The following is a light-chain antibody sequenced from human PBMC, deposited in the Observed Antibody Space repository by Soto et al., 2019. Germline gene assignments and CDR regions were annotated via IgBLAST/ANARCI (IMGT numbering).Light chain of an antibody. J-gene: IGKJ1*01. CDR2: GAS. CDR3: QQYGRSPGT. Sequence: VLTQSPGTLSLSPGERATLSCRASQSVSSAYVAWYQQKPGQAPRLLIYGASSRATDIPDRFSGSGSGTDFSITISRLEPEDFAVYYCQQYGRSPGTFGQGTKVEIK. CDR1: QSVSSAY. V-gene: IGKV3-20*01.